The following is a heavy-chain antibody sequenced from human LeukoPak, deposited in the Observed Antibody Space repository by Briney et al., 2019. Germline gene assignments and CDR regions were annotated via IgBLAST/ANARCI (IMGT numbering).Heavy chain of an antibody. CDR2: IYFSGST. Sequence: PSEILSLTCTVSGGSIRSHCWSWVRQPPGKGLEWIGYIYFSGSTNYNPSLKSRVTISMGTSENQFSLKLSSVTAADTAVYYCARGAAPHYSDYWGQGTLVTVSS. CDR3: ARGAAPHYSDY. V-gene: IGHV4-59*11. CDR1: GGSIRSHC. D-gene: IGHD6-6*01. J-gene: IGHJ4*02.